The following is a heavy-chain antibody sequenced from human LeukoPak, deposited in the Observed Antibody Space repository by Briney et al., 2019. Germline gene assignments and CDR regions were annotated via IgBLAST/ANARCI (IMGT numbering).Heavy chain of an antibody. Sequence: SETLSLTCAVYGGSFSGYYWSWIRQPPGKGLEWIGEINHSGSTNYNPSLKSRVTISVDTSKNQFSLKLSSVTAADTAVYYCARRAHVGDYWYFDLWGRGTLVAVSS. CDR1: GGSFSGYY. CDR2: INHSGST. D-gene: IGHD1-26*01. CDR3: ARRAHVGDYWYFDL. J-gene: IGHJ2*01. V-gene: IGHV4-34*01.